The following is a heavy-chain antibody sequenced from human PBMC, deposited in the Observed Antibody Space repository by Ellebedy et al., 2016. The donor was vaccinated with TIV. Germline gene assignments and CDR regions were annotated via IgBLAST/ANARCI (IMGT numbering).Heavy chain of an antibody. Sequence: GESLKISCAASVFTFINYWIHWVRQAPGKGLVWLSRINRDGSSANYSDSVKGRFSISRDNSKHTLYVQMNSMRAEDTAVYYCARGGRDQWLIDYWGQGTLVTVSS. CDR1: VFTFINYW. CDR3: ARGGRDQWLIDY. D-gene: IGHD6-19*01. CDR2: INRDGSSA. V-gene: IGHV3-74*01. J-gene: IGHJ4*02.